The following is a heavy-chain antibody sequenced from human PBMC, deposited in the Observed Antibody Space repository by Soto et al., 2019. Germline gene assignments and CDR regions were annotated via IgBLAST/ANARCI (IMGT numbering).Heavy chain of an antibody. V-gene: IGHV4-4*07. D-gene: IGHD2-21*02. J-gene: IGHJ4*02. CDR3: ARGPFCGDDCYFDV. CDR2: IYSSGTT. CDR1: GGSISGFY. Sequence: LSLTCTVAGGSISGFYWSWVQQPAGKGLEWIGRIYSSGTTKYNPSLRNRVTMSVDTSTDQYSLNLASMTAADTAVYFCARGPFCGDDCYFDVWGQGTQVTVYS.